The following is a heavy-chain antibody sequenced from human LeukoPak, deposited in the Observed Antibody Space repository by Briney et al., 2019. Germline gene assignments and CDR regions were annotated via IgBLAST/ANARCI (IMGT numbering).Heavy chain of an antibody. V-gene: IGHV3-23*01. CDR1: GFTFSSSA. CDR2: IIGIAVRT. J-gene: IGHJ4*02. Sequence: GRSLRPSCAASGFTFSSSAMGWVRQAPGKGLEWVSSIIGIAVRTYYADSVKGRLTISRDNSKNTLYLQMNSLRAEDTAVYYCAKDGRIAVAGTYDYWGQGTLVTVSS. D-gene: IGHD6-19*01. CDR3: AKDGRIAVAGTYDY.